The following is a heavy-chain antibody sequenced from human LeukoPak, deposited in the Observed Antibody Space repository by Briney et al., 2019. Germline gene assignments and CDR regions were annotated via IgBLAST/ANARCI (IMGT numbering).Heavy chain of an antibody. Sequence: GGSLRLSCAASGFTFSIYAMSWVRQAPGKGLEWVSGTSNSGGNTYYADSVKGRFTIPRDNSKNTLYLQMNSLRPEDTAIYYCAKGTSNYSYWGQGTLVTVSS. CDR1: GFTFSIYA. D-gene: IGHD2-21*01. J-gene: IGHJ4*02. CDR3: AKGTSNYSY. V-gene: IGHV3-23*01. CDR2: TSNSGGNT.